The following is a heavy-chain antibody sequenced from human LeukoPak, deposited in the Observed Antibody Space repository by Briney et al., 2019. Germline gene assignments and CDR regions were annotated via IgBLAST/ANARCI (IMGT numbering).Heavy chain of an antibody. D-gene: IGHD3-22*01. Sequence: ASVKVSCKVSGYTLTELSMHWVRQAPGQGLEWMGWINPNSGGTNYAQKFQGRVTMTRDTSISTAYMELSRLRSDDSAVYYCARYFYDSSGSSSDAFDIWGQGTMVTVSS. J-gene: IGHJ3*02. V-gene: IGHV1-2*02. CDR3: ARYFYDSSGSSSDAFDI. CDR2: INPNSGGT. CDR1: GYTLTELS.